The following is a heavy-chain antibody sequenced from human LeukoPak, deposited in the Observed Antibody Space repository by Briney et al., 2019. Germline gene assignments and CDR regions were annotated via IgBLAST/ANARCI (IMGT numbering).Heavy chain of an antibody. CDR2: IIPIFVTA. Sequence: ASVNVSCKASGGTFSSYAISWVRQAPGQGLEWMGGIIPIFVTANYAQKFQGRVTITADESTSTAYMELSSLRSEDTAVYYCARDLCGSYLRAFDIWGQGTMVTASS. CDR1: GGTFSSYA. V-gene: IGHV1-69*13. D-gene: IGHD1-26*01. CDR3: ARDLCGSYLRAFDI. J-gene: IGHJ3*02.